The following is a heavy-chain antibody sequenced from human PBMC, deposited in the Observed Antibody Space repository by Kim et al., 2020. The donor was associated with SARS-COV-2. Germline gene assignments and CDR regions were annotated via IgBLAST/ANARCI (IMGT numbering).Heavy chain of an antibody. CDR3: AKALMGTMIVVVIPYFDY. V-gene: IGHV3-23*01. D-gene: IGHD3-22*01. J-gene: IGHJ4*02. Sequence: VKGRCTISRDNSKNTLYLQMNSLRAEDTAVYYCAKALMGTMIVVVIPYFDYWGQGTLVTVSS.